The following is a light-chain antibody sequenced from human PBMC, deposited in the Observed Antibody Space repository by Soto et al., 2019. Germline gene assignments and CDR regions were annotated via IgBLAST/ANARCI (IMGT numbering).Light chain of an antibody. V-gene: IGKV3-20*01. CDR2: GAS. J-gene: IGKJ1*01. CDR1: QSISSGY. Sequence: EVVLTQSPGTLSLSPGERATLSCRASQSISSGYLAWYQQKPGQAPRLLIYGASSSATGIPDRFSGSGSGTDFTLTISRLEPEDIAVFYCQQYGSSPWTFGQGTKVDIK. CDR3: QQYGSSPWT.